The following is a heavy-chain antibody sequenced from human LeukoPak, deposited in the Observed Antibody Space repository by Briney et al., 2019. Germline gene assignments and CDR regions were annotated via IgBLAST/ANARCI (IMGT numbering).Heavy chain of an antibody. D-gene: IGHD3-10*02. CDR3: AELGITMIGGA. V-gene: IGHV3-48*03. Sequence: HPGGSLRFSCAASGFTFSRNEMNWVRQAPGKGLERVSYISSSGSTIYYAASVKGRFTISRDNAKTSLYLQMNALRAEDTAVYYCAELGITMIGGAWSKGTTVTISS. CDR1: GFTFSRNE. CDR2: ISSSGSTI. J-gene: IGHJ6*04.